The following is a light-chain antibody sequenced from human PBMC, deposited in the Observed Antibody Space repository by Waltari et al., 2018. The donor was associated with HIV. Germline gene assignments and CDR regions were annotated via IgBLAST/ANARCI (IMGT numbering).Light chain of an antibody. CDR2: EVS. V-gene: IGLV2-14*01. J-gene: IGLJ3*02. Sequence: QSALTQPASVSGSPGQSITISCTGTSNDLRNYNSVSWYQPHPGKTPKVIIDEVSNRPSGVSSRFSGSISANTASLTISGLQAEDEADYFCTSYISSGSPVFGGGTKVTVL. CDR3: TSYISSGSPV. CDR1: SNDLRNYNS.